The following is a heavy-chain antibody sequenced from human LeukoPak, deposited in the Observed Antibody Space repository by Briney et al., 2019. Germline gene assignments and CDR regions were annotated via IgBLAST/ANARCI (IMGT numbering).Heavy chain of an antibody. CDR3: ARDGSLNYYDYYYFDY. V-gene: IGHV3-21*01. CDR2: ISSSSSYI. CDR1: GFTFSSYS. D-gene: IGHD3-22*01. Sequence: PGGSLRLSCAASGFTFSSYSMNWVRQAPGKGLEWVSSISSSSSYIYYADSVKGRFTISRDNAKNSLYLQMNSLRAEDTAVYYCARDGSLNYYDYYYFDYWGQGTLVTVSS. J-gene: IGHJ4*02.